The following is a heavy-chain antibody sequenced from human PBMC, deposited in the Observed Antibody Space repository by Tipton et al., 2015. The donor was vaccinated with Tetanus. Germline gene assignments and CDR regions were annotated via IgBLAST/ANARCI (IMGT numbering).Heavy chain of an antibody. CDR1: GGTFSSYA. CDR3: ARCLLSYYYDSSGYYYLPGHGMDV. J-gene: IGHJ6*02. Sequence: QVQLVQSGAEVKKPGSSVKVSCKASGGTFSSYAISWVRQAPGQGLEWMGGIIPIFGTANYAQKFQGRVTITADESTSPANMELSSLRSEDTAVYYCARCLLSYYYDSSGYYYLPGHGMDVWGQGTTVTVSS. V-gene: IGHV1-69*01. CDR2: IIPIFGTA. D-gene: IGHD3-22*01.